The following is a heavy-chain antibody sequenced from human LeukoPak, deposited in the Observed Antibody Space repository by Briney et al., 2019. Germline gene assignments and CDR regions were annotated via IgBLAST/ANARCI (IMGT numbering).Heavy chain of an antibody. CDR3: ARDRITFGGVIVNGADY. V-gene: IGHV1-46*01. Sequence: ASVKVSCKASGYTFTSYYMHWVRQAPGQGLEWMGIINPSGGSTSYAQKFQGRVTMTRDTSTSTVYMELSSLRSEDTAVYYCARDRITFGGVIVNGADYWGQGTLVTVSS. J-gene: IGHJ4*02. CDR2: INPSGGST. CDR1: GYTFTSYY. D-gene: IGHD3-16*02.